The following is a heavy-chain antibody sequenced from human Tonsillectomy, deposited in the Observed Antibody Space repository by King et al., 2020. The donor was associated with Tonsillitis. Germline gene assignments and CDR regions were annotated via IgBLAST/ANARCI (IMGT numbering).Heavy chain of an antibody. CDR2: IFYSGNI. Sequence: QLQESGPGLVTPSETLSLTCTISGGYITNSSFYWGWIRQPPGKGLEWIGSIFYSGNIFYNPSLRSRVTMSTHTSTNQYSLRLTSVTAADTAFYYCHSGSTTEREPFDYWGQGTMVTVSS. CDR3: HSGSTTEREPFDY. V-gene: IGHV4-39*07. J-gene: IGHJ3*01. CDR1: GGYITNSSFY. D-gene: IGHD2-15*01.